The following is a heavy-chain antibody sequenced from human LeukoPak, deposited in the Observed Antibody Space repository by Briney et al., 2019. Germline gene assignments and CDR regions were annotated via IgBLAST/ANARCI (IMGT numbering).Heavy chain of an antibody. CDR1: GGSISSYY. CDR2: IYYSGST. V-gene: IGHV4-59*01. J-gene: IGHJ4*02. D-gene: IGHD6-13*01. CDR3: ARIGQLAAGIYFDY. Sequence: SETLSLTCTVSGGSISSYYWSWIRQPPGKGLEWIGYIYYSGSTNYNPSLKSRVTISADTSKNQFSLKLSSVTAADTAVYYCARIGQLAAGIYFDYWGQGTLVTVSS.